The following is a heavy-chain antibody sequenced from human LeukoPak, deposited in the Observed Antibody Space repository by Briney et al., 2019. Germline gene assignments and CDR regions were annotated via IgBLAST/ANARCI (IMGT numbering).Heavy chain of an antibody. J-gene: IGHJ4*02. V-gene: IGHV3-11*04. CDR3: ARVRGYCSSTSCYLYYFDY. CDR1: GGSISSYY. D-gene: IGHD2-2*01. CDR2: ISSSGSTI. Sequence: LSLTCTVSGGSISSYYWSWIRQAPGKGLEWVSYISSSGSTIYYADSVKGRFTISRDNAKNSLYLQMNSLRAEDTAVYYCARVRGYCSSTSCYLYYFDYWGQGTLVTVSS.